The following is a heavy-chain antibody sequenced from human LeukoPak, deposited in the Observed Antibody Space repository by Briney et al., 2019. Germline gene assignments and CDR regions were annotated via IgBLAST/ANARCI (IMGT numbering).Heavy chain of an antibody. CDR3: ARDFVPSEWQWFDP. J-gene: IGHJ5*02. Sequence: KPGGSLRLSCAASGFTFSSYSMNWVRQAPGKGLEWVSSISSSSSSYIYYADSVKGRFTISRDNAKNSLYLQMNSLRAEDTAVYYCARDFVPSEWQWFDPWGQGTLVTVSS. V-gene: IGHV3-21*01. CDR1: GFTFSSYS. CDR2: ISSSSSSYI. D-gene: IGHD3-3*01.